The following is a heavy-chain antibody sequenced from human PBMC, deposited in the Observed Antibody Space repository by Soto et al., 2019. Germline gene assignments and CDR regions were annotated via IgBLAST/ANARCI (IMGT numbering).Heavy chain of an antibody. J-gene: IGHJ6*02. CDR3: VKDGSSGWPYFYDMDV. D-gene: IGHD6-19*01. V-gene: IGHV3-30*18. CDR1: GFTFSSYG. Sequence: ESVGGVVQPGRSLRLSCAASGFTFSSYGMHWVRQAPGKGLEWVAVISYDGRNKYYADAVKGRFTISRDNSKNTLYLQMSSLRAEDTAVYYCVKDGSSGWPYFYDMDVWGQGTTVTVSS. CDR2: ISYDGRNK.